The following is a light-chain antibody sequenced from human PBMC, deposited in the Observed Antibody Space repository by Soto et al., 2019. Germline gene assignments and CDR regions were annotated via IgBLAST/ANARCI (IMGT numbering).Light chain of an antibody. J-gene: IGKJ2*01. V-gene: IGKV3-11*01. Sequence: PGERATLSCRASQSVSSYLAWYQQKPGQAPRLLIYDASNRATGIPARFSGSGSGTDFTLTISSLEPEDFAVYYCQQRSNWPSYTFGQGTKLEIK. CDR3: QQRSNWPSYT. CDR2: DAS. CDR1: QSVSSY.